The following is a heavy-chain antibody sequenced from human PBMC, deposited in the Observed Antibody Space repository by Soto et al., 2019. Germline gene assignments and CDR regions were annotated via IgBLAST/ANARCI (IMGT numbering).Heavy chain of an antibody. V-gene: IGHV4-59*01. D-gene: IGHD3-10*01. Sequence: SETLSLTCTVSGGSISSYYWSWIRQPPGKGLEWIGYIYYSGSTNYNPSLKSRVTISVDTSKNQFSLKLSSVTAADTAVYYCALLPMTMVRGVIINGDAFDIWGQWTMVTVSS. CDR2: IYYSGST. CDR3: ALLPMTMVRGVIINGDAFDI. J-gene: IGHJ3*02. CDR1: GGSISSYY.